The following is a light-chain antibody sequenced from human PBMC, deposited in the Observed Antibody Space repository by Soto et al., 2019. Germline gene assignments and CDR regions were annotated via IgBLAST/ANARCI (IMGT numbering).Light chain of an antibody. CDR3: HQVSTYPFT. V-gene: IGKV1-9*01. J-gene: IGKJ5*01. CDR2: AAS. CDR1: QGIGSN. Sequence: IPLTQSPSSLSASVGDRVTITCRASQGIGSNLAWYQQKPGKAPNLLIYAASTLQSGVPSRISGSGSGTDFTLTIFSLQPEDFATYYCHQVSTYPFTFGPGTRLEIE.